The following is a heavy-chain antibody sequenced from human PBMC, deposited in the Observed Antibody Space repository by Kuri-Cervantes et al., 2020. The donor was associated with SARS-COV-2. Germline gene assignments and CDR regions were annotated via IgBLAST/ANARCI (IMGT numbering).Heavy chain of an antibody. Sequence: ASVKVSCKASGYIFTNYDINWVRQATGQGLERMGWMDPNTGVTGYTQKSQDRITMTRDTSVSTAYMELSSLTFADTATYYCTRRSVTRDYWGQGTLVTVSS. CDR2: MDPNTGVT. J-gene: IGHJ4*02. CDR3: TRRSVTRDY. CDR1: GYIFTNYD. D-gene: IGHD2-21*02. V-gene: IGHV1-8*01.